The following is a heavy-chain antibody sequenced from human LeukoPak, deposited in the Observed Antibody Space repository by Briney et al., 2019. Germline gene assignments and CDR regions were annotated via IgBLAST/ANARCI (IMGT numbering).Heavy chain of an antibody. Sequence: GGSLRLSCAASGFNFGIYGMHWVRQAPGKGLEWVANIKVDGSETNYVDSLKGRFTISRDNAKNSLYLQMNSLSAEDTAVYYCARDRRGFFDSWGQGTLVTVSS. CDR3: ARDRRGFFDS. CDR2: IKVDGSET. J-gene: IGHJ4*02. CDR1: GFNFGIYG. V-gene: IGHV3-7*01.